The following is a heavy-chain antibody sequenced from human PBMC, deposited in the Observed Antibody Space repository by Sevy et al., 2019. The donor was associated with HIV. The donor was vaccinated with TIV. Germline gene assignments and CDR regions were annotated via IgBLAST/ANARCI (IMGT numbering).Heavy chain of an antibody. Sequence: GGSLRLSCTASGFTFGDYAMSWFRQAPGKGLEWVGFIRSKAYGGTTEYAASVKGRFTISREDSKSIANLQMNSLKTEDTAVYYCTRAAGFLWFGESPHWFDPWGQGTLVTVSS. J-gene: IGHJ5*02. CDR1: GFTFGDYA. V-gene: IGHV3-49*03. D-gene: IGHD3-10*01. CDR2: IRSKAYGGTT. CDR3: TRAAGFLWFGESPHWFDP.